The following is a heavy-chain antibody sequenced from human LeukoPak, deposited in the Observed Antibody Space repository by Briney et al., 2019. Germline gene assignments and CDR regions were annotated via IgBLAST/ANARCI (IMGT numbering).Heavy chain of an antibody. CDR3: ARGPSDYGDFTFDY. V-gene: IGHV4-34*01. CDR2: INHSGST. D-gene: IGHD4-17*01. CDR1: GGSFSGYY. J-gene: IGHJ4*02. Sequence: KPSETLSLTCAVYGGSFSGYYWSWIRQPPGKGLEWIGEINHSGSTNYNPSLKSRVTISVDTSKNQFSLKLSSVTAADTAVYYCARGPSDYGDFTFDYWGQGTLVTVSS.